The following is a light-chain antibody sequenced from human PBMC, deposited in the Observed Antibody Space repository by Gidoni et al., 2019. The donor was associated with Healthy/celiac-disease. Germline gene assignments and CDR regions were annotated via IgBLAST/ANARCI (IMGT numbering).Light chain of an antibody. J-gene: IGKJ1*01. CDR2: AAS. V-gene: IGKV1-39*01. CDR3: QQSYSTPWT. CDR1: QSISSY. Sequence: DTQMTQSPSSLSASVGDRVTITCRASQSISSYLNWYQQKPGKAPKLLIYAASSLQSGVPSRFSGSGSGTDFTLTISSLQPEDFATYYCQQSYSTPWTFXXXTKVEIK.